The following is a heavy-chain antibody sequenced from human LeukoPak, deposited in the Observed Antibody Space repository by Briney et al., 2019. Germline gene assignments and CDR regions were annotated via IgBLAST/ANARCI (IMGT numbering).Heavy chain of an antibody. CDR2: IGSSGGTM. J-gene: IGHJ4*02. CDR3: ARRRDGYNVRYCDY. D-gene: IGHD5-24*01. V-gene: IGHV3-11*04. CDR1: RFSFNDYY. Sequence: GGSLRLSCAASRFSFNDYYMSWIRQAPGKGLEWVSYIGSSGGTMYYADSVKGRFTISRDNAKNSLYLQMNSLRAEDTAVYYCARRRDGYNVRYCDYWGQGTLVTVSS.